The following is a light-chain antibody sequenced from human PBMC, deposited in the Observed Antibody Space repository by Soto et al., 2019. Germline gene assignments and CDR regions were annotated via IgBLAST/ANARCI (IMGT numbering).Light chain of an antibody. CDR1: SSDVGTYNY. Sequence: QSALTQPPSASGSPGQSVTISCTGTSSDVGTYNYVSWHQQHPGKAPKLMIYDVSNRPSGVPDRFSGSKSGNTASLTVSGLQAEDEADYYCISYTRSDTYVFGTGTKLTVL. CDR3: ISYTRSDTYV. V-gene: IGLV2-8*01. J-gene: IGLJ1*01. CDR2: DVS.